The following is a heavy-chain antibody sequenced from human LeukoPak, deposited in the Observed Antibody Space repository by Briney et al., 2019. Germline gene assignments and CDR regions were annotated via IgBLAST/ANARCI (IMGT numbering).Heavy chain of an antibody. Sequence: PSETLSLTCSVSGGSISGYYWSWIRQPPGKGLEWIGYIYSSGGTNYNPSLKSRVTISLDTSKNQFSLRLSSATAADTAVYYCARDFCSGGSCYSYLHYWGQGTLVTVSS. CDR3: ARDFCSGGSCYSYLHY. CDR2: IYSSGGT. J-gene: IGHJ4*02. V-gene: IGHV4-59*01. CDR1: GGSISGYY. D-gene: IGHD2-15*01.